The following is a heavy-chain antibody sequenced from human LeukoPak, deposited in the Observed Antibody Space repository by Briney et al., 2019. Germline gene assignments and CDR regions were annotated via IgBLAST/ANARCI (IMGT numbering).Heavy chain of an antibody. D-gene: IGHD1-14*01. CDR2: IAYDGSRA. Sequence: GRSLRLSCAGSGFTFGGYGMRWFRQTPGKGLEWVAVIAYDGSRAFYADSVKGRFTISRDNSKNTMSVQMDDLRAEDTAVYYCTRYNNDHFDYWGQGTLVTVSS. J-gene: IGHJ4*02. V-gene: IGHV3-33*01. CDR1: GFTFGGYG. CDR3: TRYNNDHFDY.